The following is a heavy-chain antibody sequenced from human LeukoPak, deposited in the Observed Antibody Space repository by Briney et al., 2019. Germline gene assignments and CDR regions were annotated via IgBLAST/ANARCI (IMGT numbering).Heavy chain of an antibody. CDR3: AKDALEYLGADSSAYGGFDY. D-gene: IGHD3-22*01. V-gene: IGHV3-30*18. CDR1: GFTFSSYG. Sequence: GGSLRLSCAASGFTFSSYGMHWVRQAPGKGLEWVAVISYGGSNKYYADSVKGRFTISRDNSKNTLYLQMDSLRVEDTAVYYCAKDALEYLGADSSAYGGFDYWGQGTVVTVSS. J-gene: IGHJ4*02. CDR2: ISYGGSNK.